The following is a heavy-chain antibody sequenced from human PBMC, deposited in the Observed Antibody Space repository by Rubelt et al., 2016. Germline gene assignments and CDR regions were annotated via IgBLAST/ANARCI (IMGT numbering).Heavy chain of an antibody. Sequence: QVQLQQWGAGLLKPSETLSLTCAVYGGSFSGYYWSWIRQTPGKGLECIGEVNHSGSTNYNPSLKSRVTISVDTSKNQFSLKLSSVSAADTAVYYCAAPWGSSFDYWGQGTLVTVSS. CDR2: VNHSGST. J-gene: IGHJ4*02. CDR3: AAPWGSSFDY. D-gene: IGHD6-6*01. CDR1: GGSFSGYY. V-gene: IGHV4-34*01.